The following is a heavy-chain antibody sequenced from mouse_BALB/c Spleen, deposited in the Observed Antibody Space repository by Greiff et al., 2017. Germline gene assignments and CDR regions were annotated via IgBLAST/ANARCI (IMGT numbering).Heavy chain of an antibody. CDR1: GFAFSSYD. CDR2: ISSGGGST. V-gene: IGHV5-12-1*01. D-gene: IGHD1-2*01. CDR3: ARHLTTARPMDY. Sequence: EVKLVESGGGLVKPGGSLKLSCAASGFAFSSYDMSWVRQTPEKRLEWVAYISSGGGSTYYPDTVKGRFTISRDNAKNTLYLQMSSLKSEDTAMYYCARHLTTARPMDYWGQGTSVTVSS. J-gene: IGHJ4*01.